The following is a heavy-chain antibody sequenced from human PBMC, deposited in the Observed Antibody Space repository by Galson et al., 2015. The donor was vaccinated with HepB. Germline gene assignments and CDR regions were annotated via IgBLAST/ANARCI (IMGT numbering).Heavy chain of an antibody. J-gene: IGHJ4*02. CDR3: ARDRLIVRTTGGIGY. CDR1: GFTLSTYW. Sequence: SLRLACAASGFTLSTYWMTWLRQAPGKGLEWGANIKQDGSEKYYVDSVKGRFTISSDNAGNSLYLQMNSRRAEDTAVYYCARDRLIVRTTGGIGYWGQGTLVTVSS. D-gene: IGHD2/OR15-2a*01. CDR2: IKQDGSEK. V-gene: IGHV3-7*01.